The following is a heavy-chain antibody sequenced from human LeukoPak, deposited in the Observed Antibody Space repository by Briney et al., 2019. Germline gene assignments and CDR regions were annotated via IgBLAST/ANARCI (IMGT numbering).Heavy chain of an antibody. Sequence: GLEWFSAISGTGVTPYYADSVTPRFTISRHNSKNTLYLQMNSLRAEDTAVYYCAIAGDSWGQGXXV. V-gene: IGHV3-23*01. CDR2: ISGTGVTP. D-gene: IGHD3-16*01. J-gene: IGHJ4*02. CDR3: AIAGDS.